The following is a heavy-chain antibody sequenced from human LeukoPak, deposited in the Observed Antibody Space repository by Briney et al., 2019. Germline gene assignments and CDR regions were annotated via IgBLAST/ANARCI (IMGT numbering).Heavy chain of an antibody. V-gene: IGHV4-39*01. Sequence: SETLSLTWSVSCGSISHKAHYVGWIRQPPGKGLEWIGSIYYSGSTYYNPSLKSRVTMSVDTSKNQFALTVSSVIPADSAAYYCPTQPLYGSGTYIFDYWGQGTLVTVSS. CDR3: PTQPLYGSGTYIFDY. CDR2: IYYSGST. J-gene: IGHJ4*02. CDR1: CGSISHKAHY. D-gene: IGHD3-10*01.